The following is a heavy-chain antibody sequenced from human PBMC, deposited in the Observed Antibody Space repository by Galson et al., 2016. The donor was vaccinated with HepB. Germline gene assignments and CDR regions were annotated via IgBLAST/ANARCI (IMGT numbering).Heavy chain of an antibody. D-gene: IGHD3-16*01. J-gene: IGHJ6*02. CDR1: GGSPSGYY. CDR2: INHSGST. Sequence: SETLSLTCEVYGGSPSGYYWSWIRQPPGKRLEWVGDINHSGSTNYNPSLESRVTISVDTSKNQFSLNLSSVTAADMALYYWARENWAYKYYGMDVWGQGTTVTVSS. V-gene: IGHV4-34*01. CDR3: ARENWAYKYYGMDV.